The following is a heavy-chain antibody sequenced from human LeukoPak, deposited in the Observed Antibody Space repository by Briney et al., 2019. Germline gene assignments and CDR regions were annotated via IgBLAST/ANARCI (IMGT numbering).Heavy chain of an antibody. CDR1: GFTFSSYA. CDR3: AREFRSWYQDY. CDR2: INHSGST. D-gene: IGHD6-13*01. V-gene: IGHV4-34*01. J-gene: IGHJ4*02. Sequence: GSLRLSCAASGFTFSSYAMSWIRQPPGKGLEWIGEINHSGSTNYNPSLKSRVTISVDTSKNQFSLKLSSVTAADTAVYYCAREFRSWYQDYWGQGTLVTVSS.